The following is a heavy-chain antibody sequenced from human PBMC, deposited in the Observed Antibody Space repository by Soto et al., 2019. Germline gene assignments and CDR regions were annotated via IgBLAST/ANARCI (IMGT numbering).Heavy chain of an antibody. CDR2: IKSKTDGGTT. J-gene: IGHJ4*02. V-gene: IGHV3-15*01. CDR3: TSLSLNY. CDR1: GFTFSNAW. Sequence: EVQLVESGGGLVKPGESLRLSCAASGFTFSNAWMTWVRQPPGKGLEWVGRIKSKTDGGTTDYAAPVKGRFTMSRDDSKNTLYLEMNSLKTEDTAVYYCTSLSLNYWGQGTLVTVSS.